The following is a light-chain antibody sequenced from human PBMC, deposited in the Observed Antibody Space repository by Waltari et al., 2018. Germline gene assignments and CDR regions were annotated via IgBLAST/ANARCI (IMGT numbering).Light chain of an antibody. CDR2: STN. Sequence: QTVVTQEPSFSVSPGGTVTLTCGFRSGSVSTSYYPTWYQQTPGQAPRTLIYSTNTRSSGVPDRFSGSILGNKAALTITGAQADDECDYYCVVYMGSGHWVFGGGTKLTVL. V-gene: IGLV8-61*01. CDR1: SGSVSTSYY. CDR3: VVYMGSGHWV. J-gene: IGLJ3*02.